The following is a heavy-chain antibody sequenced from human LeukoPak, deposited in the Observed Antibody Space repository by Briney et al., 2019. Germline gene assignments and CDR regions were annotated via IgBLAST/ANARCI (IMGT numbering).Heavy chain of an antibody. Sequence: TGGSLRLSCAASGFTFSSYAMSWVRQAPGKGLEWVSAISGSGGSTYYADSVKGRFTISRDNSKNTLYLQMNSLRAEDTAVYYCAKDRHPFWSGPTRYYFDYWGQGTLVTVSS. D-gene: IGHD3-3*01. CDR2: ISGSGGST. J-gene: IGHJ4*02. CDR3: AKDRHPFWSGPTRYYFDY. CDR1: GFTFSSYA. V-gene: IGHV3-23*01.